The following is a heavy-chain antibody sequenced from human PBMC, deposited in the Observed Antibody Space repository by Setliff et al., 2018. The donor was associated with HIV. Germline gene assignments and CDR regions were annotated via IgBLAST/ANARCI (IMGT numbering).Heavy chain of an antibody. CDR2: INHSGST. Sequence: SETLSLTCAVYGGSFSGYYWSWIRQPPGKGLEWIGEINHSGSTNYNPSLKSRVTISVDTSKNQFSLKLSSVAAADTAVYYRARALTMLRGVLEHWGQGALVTVSS. CDR1: GGSFSGYY. V-gene: IGHV4-34*01. D-gene: IGHD3-10*01. CDR3: ARALTMLRGVLEH. J-gene: IGHJ4*02.